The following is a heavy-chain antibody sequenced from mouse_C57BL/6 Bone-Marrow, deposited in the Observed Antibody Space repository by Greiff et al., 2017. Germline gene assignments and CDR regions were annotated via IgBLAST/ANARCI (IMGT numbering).Heavy chain of an antibody. J-gene: IGHJ3*01. CDR1: GYTFTSYW. Sequence: VQLQQPGAELVRPGTSVKLSCKASGYTFTSYWMHWVKQRPGQGLEWIGVIDPSDSYTNYNQKFKGKATLTVDTSSSTAYMQLSSLTSEDSAVYYCARTHWFAYWGQGTLVTVSA. V-gene: IGHV1-59*01. CDR2: IDPSDSYT. CDR3: ARTHWFAY.